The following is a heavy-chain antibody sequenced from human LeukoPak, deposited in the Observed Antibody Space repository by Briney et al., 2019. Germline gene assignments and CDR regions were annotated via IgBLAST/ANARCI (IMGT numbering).Heavy chain of an antibody. CDR1: GFTFSSYG. J-gene: IGHJ6*02. D-gene: IGHD2-21*02. CDR2: ISYDGSNK. CDR3: AKSSPYCGGGCYSGYYYGMDV. Sequence: GGSLRLSCAASGFTFSSYGMHWVRQAPGKGLEWVAVISYDGSNKDYADSVKGRFTISRDNSKNTLYLQMNSLRAEDTAVYYCAKSSPYCGGGCYSGYYYGMDVWGQGTTVTVSS. V-gene: IGHV3-30*18.